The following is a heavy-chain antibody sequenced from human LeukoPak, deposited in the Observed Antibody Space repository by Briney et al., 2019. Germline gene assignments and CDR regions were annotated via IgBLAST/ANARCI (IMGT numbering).Heavy chain of an antibody. V-gene: IGHV1-8*03. D-gene: IGHD3-9*01. CDR1: GYTFTSYD. CDR2: MNPNSGNT. J-gene: IGHJ4*02. Sequence: ASVKVSCKASGYTFTSYDINWVRQATGQGLEWMGWMNPNSGNTGYAQKFQGRVTITRNTSISTAYMELSSLRSEDTAVYYCARMDHDILTGYYPLDYWGQGTLVTVSS. CDR3: ARMDHDILTGYYPLDY.